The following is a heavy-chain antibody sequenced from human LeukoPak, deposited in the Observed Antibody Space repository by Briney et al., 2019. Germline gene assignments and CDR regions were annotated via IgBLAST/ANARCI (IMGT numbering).Heavy chain of an antibody. CDR2: INHSGST. V-gene: IGHV4-34*01. CDR1: GGTFSGYY. J-gene: IGHJ4*02. D-gene: IGHD6-19*01. Sequence: PSETLSLTCAVYGGTFSGYYWNWIRQPPGKGLEWIGEINHSGSTNHNPSLKSRVTRSVNTSKNQFSLKLSSVTAADTAVYYCARGGPVACILYYFDYWGQGTLVTVSS. CDR3: ARGGPVACILYYFDY.